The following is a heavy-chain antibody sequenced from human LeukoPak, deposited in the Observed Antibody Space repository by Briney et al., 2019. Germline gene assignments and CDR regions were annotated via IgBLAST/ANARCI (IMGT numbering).Heavy chain of an antibody. Sequence: GGSLRLSCSASGFSFSTYAMSWVRQAPGKGLNGVSRITGSGSTTQYAESVKGRFTISRDNSRNTLYLQMNSLEVEDTPVYYCARQPNWNALTRFDTWGQGTLVSASS. CDR3: ARQPNWNALTRFDT. V-gene: IGHV3-23*01. D-gene: IGHD1-1*01. CDR2: ITGSGSTT. J-gene: IGHJ5*02. CDR1: GFSFSTYA.